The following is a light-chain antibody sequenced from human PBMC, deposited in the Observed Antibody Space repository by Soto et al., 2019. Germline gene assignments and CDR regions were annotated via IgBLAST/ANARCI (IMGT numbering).Light chain of an antibody. CDR1: QSVSSSY. CDR3: QQSGSSPYT. J-gene: IGKJ2*01. V-gene: IGKV3-20*01. CDR2: GAS. Sequence: EIVLTQSPGTLSLSPGERATLSCRASQSVSSSYLAWYQQKPGQAPRLLIYGASSRATGIPDRFSGSGSGTDLTLTIRRLEPEDFAVYYCQQSGSSPYTFGEGTKLEIK.